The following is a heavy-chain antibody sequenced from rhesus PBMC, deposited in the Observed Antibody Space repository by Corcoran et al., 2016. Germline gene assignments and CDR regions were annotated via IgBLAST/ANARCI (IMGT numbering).Heavy chain of an antibody. CDR2: TTYSGST. V-gene: IGHV4-122*02. CDR3: ARDRGAAAGNDY. J-gene: IGHJ4*01. D-gene: IGHD6-25*01. Sequence: QVQLQESGPGLVKPSETLSLTCAVSGYSISSGSYWSWIRQPPGKGLEWIGYTTYSGSTSDNPSLKSRVNISRDTSKNQFSLKLSSVTAADTAVYYCARDRGAAAGNDYWGQGVLVTVSS. CDR1: GYSISSGSY.